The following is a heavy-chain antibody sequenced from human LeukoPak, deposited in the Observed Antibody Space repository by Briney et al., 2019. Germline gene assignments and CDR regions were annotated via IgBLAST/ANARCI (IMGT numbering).Heavy chain of an antibody. CDR1: GFTFSSYV. Sequence: GGSLRLSCAASGFTFSSYVMNRVRQAPGKGLEWVSGISDSGGSTYYADSVKGRFTISRDNSKNTLYLQMNSLRAEDTAVYYCAKLPGRAADYWGQGTLVTVSS. V-gene: IGHV3-23*01. CDR2: ISDSGGST. J-gene: IGHJ4*02. CDR3: AKLPGRAADY.